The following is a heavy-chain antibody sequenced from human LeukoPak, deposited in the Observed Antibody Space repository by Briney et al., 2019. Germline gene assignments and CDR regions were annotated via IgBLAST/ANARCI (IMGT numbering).Heavy chain of an antibody. CDR3: AHRRPITMVRDAFDI. D-gene: IGHD3-10*01. J-gene: IGHJ3*02. CDR1: GFSLSTSGVG. V-gene: IGHV2-5*02. Sequence: SGPTLVNPKQTLTLTCTFSGFSLSTSGVGVGWIRQPPGKALEWLALIYWDDDKRYSPSLKSRLTITKDTSKNQVVLTMTNMDPVDTATYYCAHRRPITMVRDAFDIWGQGTMVTVSS. CDR2: IYWDDDK.